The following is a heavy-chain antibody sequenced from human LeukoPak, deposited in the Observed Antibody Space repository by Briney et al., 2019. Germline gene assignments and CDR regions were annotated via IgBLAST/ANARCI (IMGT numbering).Heavy chain of an antibody. V-gene: IGHV1-18*01. Sequence: GASLKVSCKASGYTFTSYGISWVRQAPGQGLEWMGWISAYNGNTNYAQKLQGRVTMTTDTSTSTAYMELRSLRSDDTAVYYCARVGYDYVWGSYPNDYWGQGTLVTVSS. D-gene: IGHD3-16*02. CDR3: ARVGYDYVWGSYPNDY. CDR1: GYTFTSYG. CDR2: ISAYNGNT. J-gene: IGHJ4*02.